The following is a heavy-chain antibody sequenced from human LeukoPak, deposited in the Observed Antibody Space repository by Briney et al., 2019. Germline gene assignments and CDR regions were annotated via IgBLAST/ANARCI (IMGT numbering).Heavy chain of an antibody. CDR3: ASHYDSTGYPFDY. J-gene: IGHJ4*02. Sequence: GGSLRLSCAASGFTVSSNYMSWVRQAPGKGLEWVSIIYSGGTTYYADSVKGRFTISRDNSKNTLFLQMDSLRAEDTAVYYCASHYDSTGYPFDYWGQGTLVTVSS. CDR1: GFTVSSNY. D-gene: IGHD3-22*01. CDR2: IYSGGTT. V-gene: IGHV3-66*04.